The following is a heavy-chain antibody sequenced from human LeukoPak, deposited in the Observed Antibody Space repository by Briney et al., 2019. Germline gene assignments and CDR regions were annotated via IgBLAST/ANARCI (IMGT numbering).Heavy chain of an antibody. J-gene: IGHJ4*02. V-gene: IGHV4-59*11. CDR2: ISHSGST. Sequence: PSETLSLTCVVSGGSLSTHHWSWIRQSPGRGLEWIGYISHSGSTNYNPSLKSRVTISVDTSKNQFSLMLSSVTAADTAVYYCARGYDSSAYYPFNYWGQGTLVTVSS. CDR1: GGSLSTHH. CDR3: ARGYDSSAYYPFNY. D-gene: IGHD3-22*01.